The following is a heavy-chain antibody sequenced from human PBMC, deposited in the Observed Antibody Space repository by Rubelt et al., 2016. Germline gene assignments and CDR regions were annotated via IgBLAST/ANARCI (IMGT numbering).Heavy chain of an antibody. CDR2: IIPILGIA. Sequence: QVQLVQSGAEVKKPGSSVKVSCKASGGTFSSYAISWVRQAPGQGLEWMGRIIPILGIANYAQEFQGRVTITADKSTRPAYMELSSLRSEDTAVYYCARGVEYYYGSGTNWFDPWGQGTLVTVSS. CDR1: GGTFSSYA. D-gene: IGHD3-10*01. J-gene: IGHJ5*02. V-gene: IGHV1-69*04. CDR3: ARGVEYYYGSGTNWFDP.